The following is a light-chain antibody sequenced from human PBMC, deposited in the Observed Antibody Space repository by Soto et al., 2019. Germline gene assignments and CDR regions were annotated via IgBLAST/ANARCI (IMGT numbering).Light chain of an antibody. CDR1: QDIGSF. V-gene: IGKV1-5*01. Sequence: DIQMTQSPSSLSASTGDRVAITCRASQDIGSFLAWYQQKPGKAPKLLIYDVSTLDSGVPSRFSGSASGTEFTLTISSLESDDFATYYCQQYHRYSTFGQGTKVDIK. CDR2: DVS. J-gene: IGKJ1*01. CDR3: QQYHRYST.